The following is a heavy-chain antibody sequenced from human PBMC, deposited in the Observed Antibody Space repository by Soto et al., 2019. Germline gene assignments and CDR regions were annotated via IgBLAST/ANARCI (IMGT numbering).Heavy chain of an antibody. J-gene: IGHJ6*02. CDR3: ARLGVAVAGTSYYYGMDV. Sequence: QLQLQESGPGLVKPSETLSLTCTVSGGSISSSSYYWGWIRQPPGKGLEWIGCIYYSGSTYYNPSLKCRVTISVDTSKNQFSLRRSSVTAADTAVYYCARLGVAVAGTSYYYGMDVWGQGTTVTVSS. V-gene: IGHV4-39*01. CDR2: IYYSGST. D-gene: IGHD6-19*01. CDR1: GGSISSSSYY.